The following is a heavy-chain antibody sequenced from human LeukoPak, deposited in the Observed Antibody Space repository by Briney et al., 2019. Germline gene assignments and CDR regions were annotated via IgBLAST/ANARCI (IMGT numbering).Heavy chain of an antibody. V-gene: IGHV3-23*01. D-gene: IGHD3-10*01. CDR1: GFSFSNYG. CDR3: ARGGVDHYGSGTYYLMYYFDH. CDR2: ISGSGGAT. Sequence: GGSLRLSCAGSGFSFSNYGMSWVRQAPGKGLEWVSGISGSGGATYYADSVKGRFTVSRDDPHNTLYLQMNSVRAEDTAVYFCARGGVDHYGSGTYYLMYYFDHWGQGALVTVSS. J-gene: IGHJ4*02.